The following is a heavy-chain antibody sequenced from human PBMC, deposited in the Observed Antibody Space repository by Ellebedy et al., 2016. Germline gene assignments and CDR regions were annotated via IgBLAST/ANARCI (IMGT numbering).Heavy chain of an antibody. J-gene: IGHJ4*02. V-gene: IGHV3-74*01. Sequence: GESLKISXAASGFTFSSHWMHWVRQAPGKGLVWVSRINSDGSRTSYADSVKGRFTISRDNSKNTMYLQMNSLRADDTAVYYCRQGHYADYWGQGTLVTVSS. CDR2: INSDGSRT. CDR3: RQGHYADY. CDR1: GFTFSSHW.